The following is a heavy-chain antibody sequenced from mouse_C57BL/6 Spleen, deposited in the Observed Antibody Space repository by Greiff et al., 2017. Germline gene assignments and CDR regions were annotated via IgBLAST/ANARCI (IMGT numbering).Heavy chain of an antibody. D-gene: IGHD1-1*01. CDR3: ARGDDYGISYDWERYYYAMDY. V-gene: IGHV1-72*01. CDR2: IDPNSGGT. CDR1: GYTFTSYW. J-gene: IGHJ4*01. Sequence: QVQLKQPGAELVKPGASVKLSCKASGYTFTSYWMHWVKQRPGRGLEWVGRIDPNSGGTKYNEQFKSKATLTVGNPSSTAYMQLSSLTSEDSAVYYFARGDDYGISYDWERYYYAMDYWGQGTSVTVSS.